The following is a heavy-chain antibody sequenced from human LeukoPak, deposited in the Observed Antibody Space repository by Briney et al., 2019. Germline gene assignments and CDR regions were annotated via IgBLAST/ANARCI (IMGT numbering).Heavy chain of an antibody. CDR2: ITRSSSYI. J-gene: IGHJ3*02. Sequence: GGSLRLSCAASGFTFTSYSMNWVRQAPGKGLEWVSSITRSSSYISYADSVKGRFTISGDNAKKSLHLQMNSLRAEDTAVYYCASSTLSGIGVFDIWGQGTMVTVSS. D-gene: IGHD2/OR15-2a*01. V-gene: IGHV3-21*01. CDR1: GFTFTSYS. CDR3: ASSTLSGIGVFDI.